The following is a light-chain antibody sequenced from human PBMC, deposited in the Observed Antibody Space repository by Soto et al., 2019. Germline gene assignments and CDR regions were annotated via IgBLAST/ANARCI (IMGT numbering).Light chain of an antibody. Sequence: QSVLTQPPSASGSPGQSVTISCTGTSSDVGFYNYVSWYQQHPGKAPKLMIYEVNKRPSGVPDRFSGSKSGNTASLTVAGLQPEDEADYYCSSYADNTNFVFGSGTKVTVL. CDR1: SSDVGFYNY. CDR3: SSYADNTNFV. V-gene: IGLV2-8*01. CDR2: EVN. J-gene: IGLJ1*01.